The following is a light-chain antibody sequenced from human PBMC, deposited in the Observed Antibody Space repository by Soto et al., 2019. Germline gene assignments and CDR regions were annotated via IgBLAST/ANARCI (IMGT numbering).Light chain of an antibody. CDR2: GAS. J-gene: IGKJ1*01. Sequence: EVVMTQSPATLSLSPGERATLSCRPSQSISNSLAWYQQKPGQAPRLLISGASSRATGIPDRFTGSGSETSSTLTISRLEPEDFALYYCQHYQSGHPITFGQGTKVDIK. CDR1: QSISNS. V-gene: IGKV3-20*01. CDR3: QHYQSGHPIT.